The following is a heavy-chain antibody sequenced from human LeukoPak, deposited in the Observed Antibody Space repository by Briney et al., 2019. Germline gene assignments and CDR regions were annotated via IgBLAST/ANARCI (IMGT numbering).Heavy chain of an antibody. CDR1: GGSISSSNW. V-gene: IGHV4-4*02. CDR2: IYHSGST. D-gene: IGHD3-10*01. Sequence: PSETLSLTCAVSGGSISSSNWWSWVRQPPGKGLEWIGEIYHSGSTNYNPSLKSRVTISVDKSKNQFSLKLSSVTAADTAVYYCARQRGYYYGSGSYRGNYFDYWGQGTLVTVSS. CDR3: ARQRGYYYGSGSYRGNYFDY. J-gene: IGHJ4*02.